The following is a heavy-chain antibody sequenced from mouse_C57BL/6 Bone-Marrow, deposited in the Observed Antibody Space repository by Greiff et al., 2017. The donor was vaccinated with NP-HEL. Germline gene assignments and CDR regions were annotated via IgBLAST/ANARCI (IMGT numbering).Heavy chain of an antibody. CDR2: SRNKANDYTT. CDR3: ARDNWDWYFDV. D-gene: IGHD4-1*01. V-gene: IGHV7-1*01. Sequence: EVKVVESGGGLVQSGRSLRLSCATSGFTSSDFYMEWVRQAPGKGLEWIAASRNKANDYTTEYSASVKGRFIVSRDTSQSILYLQMNALRAEDTAIYYCARDNWDWYFDVWGTGTTVTVSS. CDR1: GFTSSDFY. J-gene: IGHJ1*03.